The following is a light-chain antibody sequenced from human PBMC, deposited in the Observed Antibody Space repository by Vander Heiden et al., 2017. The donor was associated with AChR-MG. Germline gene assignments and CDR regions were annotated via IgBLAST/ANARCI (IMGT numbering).Light chain of an antibody. V-gene: IGKV1-8*01. CDR2: AAS. J-gene: IGKJ1*01. CDR3: QQYDSYPWT. Sequence: AIRMTQSPSSFSASTGDRVTITCRASQGISSYLAWYQQKPGKAPKLLIYAASTLQSGVPSRFNGSGSGTDFTLTISCLQSEDFATYYCQQYDSYPWTFGPGTKVEIK. CDR1: QGISSY.